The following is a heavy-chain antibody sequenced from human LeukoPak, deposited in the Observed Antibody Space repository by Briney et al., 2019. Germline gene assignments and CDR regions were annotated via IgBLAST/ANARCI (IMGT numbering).Heavy chain of an antibody. CDR1: GGSISSSSYY. V-gene: IGHV4-39*07. CDR3: ARGDRENYYYYMDV. J-gene: IGHJ6*03. CDR2: IYYSGST. Sequence: SETLSLTCTVSGGSISSSSYYWGWVRQPPGKGLEWIGNIYYSGSTNYNPSLKSRVTISVDTSKNQFSLKLSSVTAADTAVYYCARGDRENYYYYMDVWGKGTTVTISS. D-gene: IGHD3-10*01.